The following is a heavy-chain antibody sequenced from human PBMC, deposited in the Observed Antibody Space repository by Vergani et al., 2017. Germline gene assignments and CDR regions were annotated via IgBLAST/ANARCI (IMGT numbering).Heavy chain of an antibody. J-gene: IGHJ4*02. Sequence: QLQLQESGPGLVKPSETLSLTCTVSGGSISSSSYYWGWIRQPPGKGLEWIGSIYYSGSTYYHPSLKSRVTISVDPSKNPFSLKPSSVTAADTAVYYCARLPTYYYDDSSGSEPPCDYWGQGTLVTVSS. V-gene: IGHV4-39*07. CDR1: GGSISSSSYY. CDR2: IYYSGST. CDR3: ARLPTYYYDDSSGSEPPCDY. D-gene: IGHD3-22*01.